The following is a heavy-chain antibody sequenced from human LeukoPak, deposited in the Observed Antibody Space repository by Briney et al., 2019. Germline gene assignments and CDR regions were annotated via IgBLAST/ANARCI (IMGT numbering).Heavy chain of an antibody. D-gene: IGHD6-19*01. J-gene: IGHJ3*02. CDR1: GFTFSNYW. Sequence: PGGSLRLSCADSGFTFSNYWMSWVRQAPGKGLEWVGRIKSKTDGGTTDYAAPVKGRSTISRDDSKNTLYLQMNSLKTEDTAVYYCTTGIGIAVAAETAFDIWGQGTMVTVSS. V-gene: IGHV3-15*01. CDR2: IKSKTDGGTT. CDR3: TTGIGIAVAAETAFDI.